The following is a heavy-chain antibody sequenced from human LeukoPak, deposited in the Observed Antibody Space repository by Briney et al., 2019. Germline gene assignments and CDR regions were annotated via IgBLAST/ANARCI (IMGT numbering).Heavy chain of an antibody. Sequence: GASVKVSCKASGYTFTSYDINWVRQATGQGLEWMGWMNPNSGNTGYAQKFQGRVTMTRDTSTSTVYMELSSLRSEDTAVYYCTRDLTAMIRGFDPWGQGTLVTVSS. J-gene: IGHJ5*02. CDR3: TRDLTAMIRGFDP. V-gene: IGHV1-8*01. CDR1: GYTFTSYD. D-gene: IGHD3-16*01. CDR2: MNPNSGNT.